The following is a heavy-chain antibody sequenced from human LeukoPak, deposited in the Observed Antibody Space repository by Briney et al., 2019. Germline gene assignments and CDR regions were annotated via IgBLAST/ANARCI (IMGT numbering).Heavy chain of an antibody. Sequence: ASVKVSCKASGYTFTGYYMHWVRQASGQGLEWMGWINPNSGGTNYAQKFQGRVTMTRDTSISTAYMELSRLRSDDTAVYYCARGGYCSGGSCSGDWFDPWGQGTLVTVSS. CDR2: INPNSGGT. V-gene: IGHV1-2*02. CDR3: ARGGYCSGGSCSGDWFDP. J-gene: IGHJ5*02. D-gene: IGHD2-15*01. CDR1: GYTFTGYY.